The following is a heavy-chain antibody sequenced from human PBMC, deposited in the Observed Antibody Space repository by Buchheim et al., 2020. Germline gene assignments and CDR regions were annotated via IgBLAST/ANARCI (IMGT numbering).Heavy chain of an antibody. CDR3: ARQLTSSSAYFDL. Sequence: QVQLQQWGAGLLKPSETLSLTCAVYGGSFSGYYWSWIRQPPGKGLEWIGSIYYSGSTYYNPSLKSRVPISVDTSTNQFSLKLSSVTAADTAVYYCARQLTSSSAYFDLWGRGTL. V-gene: IGHV4-34*01. J-gene: IGHJ2*01. CDR1: GGSFSGYY. CDR2: IYYSGST. D-gene: IGHD6-6*01.